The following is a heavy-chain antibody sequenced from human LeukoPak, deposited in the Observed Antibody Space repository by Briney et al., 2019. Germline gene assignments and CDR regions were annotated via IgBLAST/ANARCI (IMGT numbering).Heavy chain of an antibody. J-gene: IGHJ4*02. CDR1: GGSISSGDYY. Sequence: SQTLSLTCTVSGGSISSGDYYWSWIRQPPGKSLEWIGYIYYSGSTYYNPSLKSRVTISVDTSKNQFSLKLSSVTAAYTALHFRLRASLRPSIAAAGTEPGFDYWGQGTLVSVSS. CDR2: IYYSGST. D-gene: IGHD6-13*01. CDR3: LRASLRPSIAAAGTEPGFDY. V-gene: IGHV4-30-4*08.